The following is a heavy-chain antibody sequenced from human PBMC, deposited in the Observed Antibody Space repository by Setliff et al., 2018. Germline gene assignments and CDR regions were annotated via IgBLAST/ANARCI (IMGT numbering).Heavy chain of an antibody. J-gene: IGHJ3*01. D-gene: IGHD3-22*01. CDR1: GGTFGSSA. CDR3: ARDKADYYDRSGYSGASDV. Sequence: GASVKVSCKASGGTFGSSALSWVRQAPGQGLEWMGGIIPMFDTGTYAEKFQGRVTLSADESTSTVYMELTRLRPEDTAIYYCARDKADYYDRSGYSGASDVWGQGTMVTVSS. CDR2: IIPMFDTG. V-gene: IGHV1-69*13.